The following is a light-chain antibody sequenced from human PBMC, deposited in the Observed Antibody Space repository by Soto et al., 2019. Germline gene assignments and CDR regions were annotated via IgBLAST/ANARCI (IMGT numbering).Light chain of an antibody. CDR3: QQRRNWLT. CDR2: DAS. CDR1: QSVGSK. V-gene: IGKV3-11*01. Sequence: EIVLTRSPGTLSLSPGERATLSCRASQSVGSKLAWYQQKPGQAPRLLIYDASNRATGIPARFSGSGSGTDFTLTISSLEPEDFAVYYCQQRRNWLTFGGGTKVDIK. J-gene: IGKJ4*01.